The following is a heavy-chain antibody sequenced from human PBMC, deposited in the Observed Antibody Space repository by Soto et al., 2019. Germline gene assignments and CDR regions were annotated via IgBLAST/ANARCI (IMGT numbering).Heavy chain of an antibody. J-gene: IGHJ4*02. Sequence: ASVKVSCKASGYTFTVYYMHWVRQAPGQGLEWMGWINPKSGGTMYPQKFQGRVTMTWDTSISTAYMALTRLRSDDMAVYYCARDLAKGGGSAGFDYWGQGTLVTVSS. V-gene: IGHV1-2*02. CDR1: GYTFTVYY. CDR2: INPKSGGT. D-gene: IGHD1-26*01. CDR3: ARDLAKGGGSAGFDY.